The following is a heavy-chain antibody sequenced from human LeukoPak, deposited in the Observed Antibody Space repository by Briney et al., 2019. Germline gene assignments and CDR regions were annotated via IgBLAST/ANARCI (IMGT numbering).Heavy chain of an antibody. CDR2: INNDGSSR. J-gene: IGHJ6*03. V-gene: IGHV3-74*01. CDR3: ARNAVGATTGYYYMDV. D-gene: IGHD1-26*01. Sequence: PGGSLRLSCAASGFTFSDYWMHWVRQAPGKGLVWVSRINNDGSSRSYADSVKGRFTISRDNAKNTLYLQMNNLRAEDTAVYYCARNAVGATTGYYYMDVWGKGTTVTVSS. CDR1: GFTFSDYW.